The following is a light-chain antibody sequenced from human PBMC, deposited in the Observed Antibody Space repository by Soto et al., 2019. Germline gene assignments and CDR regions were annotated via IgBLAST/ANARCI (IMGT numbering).Light chain of an antibody. Sequence: QPVLTQSPSASASLGALVKLTCTLSRGHSRYAIAWHQQQPEKGPRYLMKLNSDGSHSKGDGIPDRFSGSSSGAERYLTISSLQSEDEADYYCQTWGTGIHVVFGGGTKVTVL. CDR1: RGHSRYA. V-gene: IGLV4-69*01. CDR2: LNSDGSH. J-gene: IGLJ2*01. CDR3: QTWGTGIHVV.